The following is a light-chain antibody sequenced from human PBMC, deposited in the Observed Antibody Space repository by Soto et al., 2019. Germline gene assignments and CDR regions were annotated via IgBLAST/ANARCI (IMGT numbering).Light chain of an antibody. CDR3: LQDYNAPWT. V-gene: IGKV1-6*01. J-gene: IGKJ1*01. CDR1: QGIRND. Sequence: AIQMTQSPSSLSASVGDRVTITCRASQGIRNDLGWYQQKPGKAPKLLIYGASSLESGVPSRFSGSGSGTDFTLTISSLQPDDFATYYCLQDYNAPWTFGQGTKVEI. CDR2: GAS.